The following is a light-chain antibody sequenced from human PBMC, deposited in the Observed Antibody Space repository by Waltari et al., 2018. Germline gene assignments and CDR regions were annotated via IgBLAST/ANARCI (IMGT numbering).Light chain of an antibody. J-gene: IGKJ4*01. Sequence: DIQMTQSPSTLSASVGDRVTITCRASQSISSWLAWYQQKPGKAPKLLIYKASSLESGVPARFSGSGSGTEFTLTISSLQPDDFATYYCQHYSNYPVTFGGGTKVEIK. CDR1: QSISSW. CDR2: KAS. CDR3: QHYSNYPVT. V-gene: IGKV1-5*03.